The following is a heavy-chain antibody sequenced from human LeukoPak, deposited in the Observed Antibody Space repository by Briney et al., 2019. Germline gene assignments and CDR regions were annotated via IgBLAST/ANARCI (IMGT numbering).Heavy chain of an antibody. D-gene: IGHD6-19*01. CDR2: INHSGST. J-gene: IGHJ4*02. V-gene: IGHV4-34*01. CDR3: ARFGSGWYYFDY. Sequence: SETLSLTCPVYGGSFSGYYWSWIRQPPGKGLEWIGEINHSGSTNYNPSLKSRVTISVDTSKNQFSLKLSSVTAADTAVYYCARFGSGWYYFDYWGQGTLVTVSS. CDR1: GGSFSGYY.